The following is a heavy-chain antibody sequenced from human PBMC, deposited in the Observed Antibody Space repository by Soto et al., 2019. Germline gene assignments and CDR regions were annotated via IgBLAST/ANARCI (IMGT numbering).Heavy chain of an antibody. D-gene: IGHD3-10*01. CDR3: ARGDRLTMVRGVITSKRNWFDP. V-gene: IGHV4-4*02. CDR2: IYHSGST. J-gene: IGHJ5*02. CDR1: GGSISSSNW. Sequence: PSETLSLTCAVSGGSISSSNWWSWVRQPPGKGLEWIGEIYHSGSTNYNPSLKSRVTISVDKSKNQFSLKLSSVTAADTAVYYCARGDRLTMVRGVITSKRNWFDPWGQGTLVTVSS.